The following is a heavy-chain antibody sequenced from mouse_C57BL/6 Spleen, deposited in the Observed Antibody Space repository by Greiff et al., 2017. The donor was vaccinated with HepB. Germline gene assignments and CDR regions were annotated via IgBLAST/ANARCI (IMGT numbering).Heavy chain of an antibody. V-gene: IGHV1-61*01. D-gene: IGHD2-5*01. CDR1: GYTFTSYW. J-gene: IGHJ3*01. Sequence: VQLQQPGAELVRPGSSVKLSCKASGYTFTSYWMDWVKQRPGQGLEWIGNIYPSDSETHYNQKFKDKATLTVDKSSSTAYMQLSSLTSEDSAVYYCARGRDYYSNPFAYWGQGTLVTVSA. CDR3: ARGRDYYSNPFAY. CDR2: IYPSDSET.